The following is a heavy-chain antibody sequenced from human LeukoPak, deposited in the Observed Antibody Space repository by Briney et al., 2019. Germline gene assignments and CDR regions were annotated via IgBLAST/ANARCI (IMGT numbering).Heavy chain of an antibody. Sequence: ASVKVSCKASGYTFTSYGISWVRQAPGQGLEWMGWISVYNGNTLYAQSLQGRVTMTTDTSTDTAYMELRSRRSDDTALYYCARALDTTTNDYWGQGTLVTVSS. CDR1: GYTFTSYG. J-gene: IGHJ4*02. CDR3: ARALDTTTNDY. V-gene: IGHV1-18*01. D-gene: IGHD5-18*01. CDR2: ISVYNGNT.